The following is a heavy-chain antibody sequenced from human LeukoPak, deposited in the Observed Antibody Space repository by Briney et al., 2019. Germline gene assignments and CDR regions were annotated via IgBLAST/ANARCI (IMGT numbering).Heavy chain of an antibody. CDR2: IYYSGST. J-gene: IGHJ4*02. CDR1: GGSISSSSYY. V-gene: IGHV4-39*01. CDR3: AKTARLRYFEY. Sequence: SETLSLTCTVSGGSISSSSYYWGWIRQPPGKGLEWIGSIYYSGSTYYNPSLKSRVTISVDTSKNQFSLKLSSVTAADTAVYYCAKTARLRYFEYWGQGTLVTVSS. D-gene: IGHD3-9*01.